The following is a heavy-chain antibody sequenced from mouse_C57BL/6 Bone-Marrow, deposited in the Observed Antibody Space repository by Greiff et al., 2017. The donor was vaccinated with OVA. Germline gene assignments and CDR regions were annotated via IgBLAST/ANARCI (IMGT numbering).Heavy chain of an antibody. V-gene: IGHV1-54*01. CDR3: ARSKLARKKHCAMVH. CDR1: GYAFTNYL. CDR2: INPRSGGT. J-gene: IGHJ4*01. D-gene: IGHD1-3*01. Sequence: VQLQQSGAELVRPGTSVKVSCKASGYAFTNYLIEWVKQRPGQGLEWIGVINPRSGGTNYNEKFKGKATLTADKSSSTAYMQLSSLTSEDSAVYLCARSKLARKKHCAMVHGCQGTSVTVSS.